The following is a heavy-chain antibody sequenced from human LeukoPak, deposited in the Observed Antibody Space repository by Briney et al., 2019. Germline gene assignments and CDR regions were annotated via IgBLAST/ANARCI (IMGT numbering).Heavy chain of an antibody. CDR1: GDSISDTTSY. V-gene: IGHV4-39*07. CDR3: ARDKIVAMVYRRNWFDP. D-gene: IGHD5-18*01. J-gene: IGHJ5*02. Sequence: PSETLSLTCTVSGDSISDTTSYWGWIRQPPGKGLEWIGSIYYSGSTYYNPSLKSRVTISVDTSKNQFSLKLSSVTAADTAVYYCARDKIVAMVYRRNWFDPWGQGTLVTVSS. CDR2: IYYSGST.